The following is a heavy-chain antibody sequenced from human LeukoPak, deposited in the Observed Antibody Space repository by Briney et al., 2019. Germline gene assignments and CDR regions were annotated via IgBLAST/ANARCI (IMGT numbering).Heavy chain of an antibody. D-gene: IGHD6-6*01. CDR3: AREGSSSNHYYYYYMDV. J-gene: IGHJ6*03. CDR2: IYYSGST. Sequence: SETLSLTCTVSGGSISSSSYYWGWIRQPPGKGLEWIGSIYYSGSTYYNPSLRSRVTISVDTSKNQFSLKLSSVTAADTAVYYCAREGSSSNHYYYYYMDVWGKGTTVTVSS. CDR1: GGSISSSSYY. V-gene: IGHV4-39*01.